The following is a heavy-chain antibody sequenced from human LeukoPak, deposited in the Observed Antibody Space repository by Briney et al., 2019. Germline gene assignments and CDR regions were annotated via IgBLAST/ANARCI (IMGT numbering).Heavy chain of an antibody. D-gene: IGHD6-13*01. CDR3: ARAKYSSSWYGGWFDP. J-gene: IGHJ5*02. Sequence: PSENLSLTCAVYGGSFSGYYWSWIRQPSGKGLQWIGEINHSGSTNYNPSLKTRVTISVDKSKNQFSLKLSSVTAADTAVYYCARAKYSSSWYGGWFDPWGQGTLVTVSS. V-gene: IGHV4-34*01. CDR2: INHSGST. CDR1: GGSFSGYY.